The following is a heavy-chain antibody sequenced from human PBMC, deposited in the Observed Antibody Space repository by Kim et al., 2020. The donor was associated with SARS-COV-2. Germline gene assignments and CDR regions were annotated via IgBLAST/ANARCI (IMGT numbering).Heavy chain of an antibody. CDR3: ATVIERNVLVGFEH. CDR2: ISGGGDYT. D-gene: IGHD2-8*02. V-gene: IGHV3-23*01. Sequence: GGSLRLSCAASGFTFSNHAMSWVRQAPGKGLEWVSVISGGGDYTYYADSAKGRFTISRDNSKNTVYLQMHIVRAEDTAMYYCATVIERNVLVGFEHWGQGTLVTVSS. CDR1: GFTFSNHA. J-gene: IGHJ4*02.